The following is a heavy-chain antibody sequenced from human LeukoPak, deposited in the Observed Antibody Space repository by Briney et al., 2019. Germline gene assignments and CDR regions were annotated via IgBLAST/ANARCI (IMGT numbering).Heavy chain of an antibody. J-gene: IGHJ4*02. Sequence: GGSLRLSCAASRFNFSSYGMHWVRQAPGKGLEWVSFIRCDGSNKYYAESVKGRFTISRDNSKNTLYLQMNSLRAEDTAVYYCANSHLWGQGTLVTVSS. CDR3: ANSHL. CDR1: RFNFSSYG. CDR2: IRCDGSNK. V-gene: IGHV3-30*02.